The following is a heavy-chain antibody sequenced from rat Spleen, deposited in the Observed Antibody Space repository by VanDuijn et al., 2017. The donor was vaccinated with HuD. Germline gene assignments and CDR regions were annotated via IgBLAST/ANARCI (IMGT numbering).Heavy chain of an antibody. Sequence: QVQLKESGPGLVQPSQTLSLTCTVPGFSLTSNSVQWVRQPPGKGLEWMGGIWGDGSTDYNSAIKSRLNISRDTSKNQVYLKMNSLQSEDTATYYCARGRIGNWYFDFWGPGNMVTVSS. D-gene: IGHD1-6*01. J-gene: IGHJ1*01. CDR3: ARGRIGNWYFDF. CDR1: GFSLTSNS. CDR2: IWGDGST. V-gene: IGHV2-1*01.